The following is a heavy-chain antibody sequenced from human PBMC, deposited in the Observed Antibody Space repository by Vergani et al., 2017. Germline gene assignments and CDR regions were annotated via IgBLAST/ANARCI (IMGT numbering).Heavy chain of an antibody. CDR3: ARDGGSRPPDNWFDP. CDR1: GGTFSSYA. D-gene: IGHD2-15*01. CDR2: IIPILGIA. V-gene: IGHV1-69*04. J-gene: IGHJ5*02. Sequence: QVQLVQSGAEVKKPGSSVKVSCKASGGTFSSYAISWVRQAPGQGLEWMGRIIPILGIANYAQKFQGRVTMTTDTATSTAYMELRSLRSDDTAVYYCARDGGSRPPDNWFDPWGQGTLVTVSS.